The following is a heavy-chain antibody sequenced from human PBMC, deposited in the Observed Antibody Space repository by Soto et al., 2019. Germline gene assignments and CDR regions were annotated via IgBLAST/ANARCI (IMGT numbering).Heavy chain of an antibody. Sequence: TLSLPCTVSGGSISRGDSYWCYIRQAPGKGLEWIAYIYNSGSSYYNPSLQSRVTISIDTSKNQFSLYLSYVTAADTAVYYGASQIGGGWLESWRPGTRVIVSA. D-gene: IGHD3-16*01. J-gene: IGHJ5*01. CDR1: GGSISRGDSY. CDR3: ASQIGGGWLES. CDR2: IYNSGSS. V-gene: IGHV4-30-4*01.